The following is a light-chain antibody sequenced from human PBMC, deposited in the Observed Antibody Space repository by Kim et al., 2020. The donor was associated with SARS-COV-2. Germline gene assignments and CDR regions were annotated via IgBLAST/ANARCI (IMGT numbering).Light chain of an antibody. CDR3: SSYAGSNNWV. CDR1: SRDVGGYNY. Sequence: GQSGTISCTGTSRDVGGYNYVSWYQQHPGKAPKLMIYEVSKRPSGVPDRFSGSKSGNTASLTVSGLQAEDEADYYCSSYAGSNNWVFGGGTQLTVL. V-gene: IGLV2-8*01. J-gene: IGLJ3*02. CDR2: EVS.